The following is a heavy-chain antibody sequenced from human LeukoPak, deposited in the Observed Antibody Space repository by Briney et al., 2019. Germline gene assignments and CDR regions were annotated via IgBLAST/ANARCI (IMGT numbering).Heavy chain of an antibody. V-gene: IGHV4-30-4*07. J-gene: IGHJ5*02. Sequence: SETLSLTCAVSGGSISGGGYSWSWIRQPPGRGLEWFGYMYNSGSNNYNPSLERPLPLPLDPSKNQFSLKLSSVTAADTAVYYCARPATGYSSSFFAVWFDPWGQGTLVTVSS. CDR2: MYNSGSN. CDR3: ARPATGYSSSFFAVWFDP. CDR1: GGSISGGGYS. D-gene: IGHD6-13*01.